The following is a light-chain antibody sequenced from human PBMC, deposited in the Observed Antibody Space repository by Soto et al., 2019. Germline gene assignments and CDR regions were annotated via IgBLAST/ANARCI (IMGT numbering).Light chain of an antibody. Sequence: QSVLTQPPSASGSPGQSVTISCTGTSSDVGGYNYVSWYQQHPGKAPKLMIYEVSKRPSGVPDRFSGSKSGNTASLTVSGLHAEDEAYYYCSSFAGSFYWVFGGGTKLTVL. CDR2: EVS. V-gene: IGLV2-8*01. CDR3: SSFAGSFYWV. CDR1: SSDVGGYNY. J-gene: IGLJ2*01.